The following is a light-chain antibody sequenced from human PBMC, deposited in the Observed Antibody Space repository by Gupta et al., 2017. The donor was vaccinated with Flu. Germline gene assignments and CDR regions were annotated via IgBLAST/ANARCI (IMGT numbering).Light chain of an antibody. Sequence: QSALTQPASVSGSPGQSITISCAGTSNDVGSYNLVSWYQQHPGKVPKLMIYENKKRPSGVSNRVSDSKSGNTASLTIPGLEAEDEDYYYCCSYATASWVFGGGTKVTVL. CDR2: ENK. J-gene: IGLJ3*02. V-gene: IGLV2-23*01. CDR1: SNDVGSYNL. CDR3: CSYATASWV.